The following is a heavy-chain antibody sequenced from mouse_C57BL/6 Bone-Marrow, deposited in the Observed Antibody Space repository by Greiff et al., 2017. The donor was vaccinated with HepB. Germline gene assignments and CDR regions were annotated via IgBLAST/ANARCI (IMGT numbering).Heavy chain of an antibody. V-gene: IGHV1-4*01. CDR3: ARSLGSSSFDY. J-gene: IGHJ2*01. CDR1: GYTFTSYT. D-gene: IGHD1-1*01. CDR2: INPSSGYT. Sequence: VKLVESGAELARPGASVKMSCKASGYTFTSYTMHWVKQRPGQGLEWIGYINPSSGYTKYNQKFKDKATLTADKSSSTAYMQLSSLTSEDSAVYYCARSLGSSSFDYWGQGTTLTVSS.